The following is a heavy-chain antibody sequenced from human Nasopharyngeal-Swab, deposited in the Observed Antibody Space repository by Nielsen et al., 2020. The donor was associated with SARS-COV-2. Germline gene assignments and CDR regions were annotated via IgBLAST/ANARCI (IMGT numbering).Heavy chain of an antibody. D-gene: IGHD2-21*02. J-gene: IGHJ6*02. CDR2: INHSGRA. CDR3: ARVREMTATFYYYYGLDV. Sequence: SETLSLTCTVSGGSISSSSYYWSWIRQPPGKGLEWIGEINHSGRANHNPSLKSRVTISIDTSKNQFSLKLYSLTAADTAVYYCARVREMTATFYYYYGLDVWGLGTTVTVSS. V-gene: IGHV4-39*07. CDR1: GGSISSSSYY.